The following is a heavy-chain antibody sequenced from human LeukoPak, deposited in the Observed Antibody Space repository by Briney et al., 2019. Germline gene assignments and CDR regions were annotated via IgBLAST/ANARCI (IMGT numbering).Heavy chain of an antibody. V-gene: IGHV1-69*06. CDR3: ATSPDHTWRVYYYYMDV. Sequence: ASVKVSCKASGGTLSSYAISWVRQAPGQGREWMGGIIPIFGTANYAQKFQGRVTITADKSTSTASMELSSLRAEDTAVYYCATSPDHTWRVYYYYMDVWGKGTTVTVSS. CDR2: IIPIFGTA. D-gene: IGHD1-20*01. CDR1: GGTLSSYA. J-gene: IGHJ6*03.